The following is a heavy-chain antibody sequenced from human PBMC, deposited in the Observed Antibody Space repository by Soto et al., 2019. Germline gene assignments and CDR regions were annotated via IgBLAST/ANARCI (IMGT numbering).Heavy chain of an antibody. V-gene: IGHV4-59*01. Sequence: SETLSLTCTLSGGYISSYYWSWIRQPPGKGLEWIGYIYYSGSTNYNPSLKSRVTISVDTSKNQFSLKLSSVTAADTAVYYCARDRIMITFGGVMGGFDPWGQGTLVTVSS. D-gene: IGHD3-16*01. CDR2: IYYSGST. J-gene: IGHJ5*02. CDR3: ARDRIMITFGGVMGGFDP. CDR1: GGYISSYY.